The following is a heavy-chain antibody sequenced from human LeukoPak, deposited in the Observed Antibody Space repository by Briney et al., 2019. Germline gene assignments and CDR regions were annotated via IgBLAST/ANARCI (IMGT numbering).Heavy chain of an antibody. V-gene: IGHV3-23*01. D-gene: IGHD3-16*02. CDR2: INESGGSA. CDR1: GFTFRSYA. J-gene: IGHJ4*02. CDR3: ATYDYVWGRYRLAQSDY. Sequence: GGSLRLSCAASGFTFRSYAMSWVRQLPGKGLEWLSYINESGGSAYYADSVKGRLVISRDNSKNSSYLEINSLRAEDTAIYYCATYDYVWGRYRLAQSDYWGQGTLVTVSS.